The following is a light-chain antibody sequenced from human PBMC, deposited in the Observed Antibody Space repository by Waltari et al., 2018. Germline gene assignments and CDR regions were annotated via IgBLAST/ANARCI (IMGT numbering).Light chain of an antibody. CDR3: CSYAGRLWV. J-gene: IGLJ3*02. Sequence: QSALSQPRSVSGSPGRSVPISCPGTTSNIGGYNYVSWYQHHPGKVPKLTIYDVSKRPSGVPDRFSGSKSGNTASLTISGLQAEDEAHYYCCSYAGRLWVFGGGTNLTVL. CDR1: TSNIGGYNY. V-gene: IGLV2-11*01. CDR2: DVS.